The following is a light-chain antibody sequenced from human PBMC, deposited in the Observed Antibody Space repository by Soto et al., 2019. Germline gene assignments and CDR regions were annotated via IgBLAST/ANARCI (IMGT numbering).Light chain of an antibody. CDR3: VLYMGSGISV. CDR2: STN. CDR1: SGSVSTGYY. Sequence: QTVVTQEPSFSVSPGGTVTLTCGLSSGSVSTGYYPSWYQQTPGQAPRTLIHSTNTRSSGVPDRFSGSILGNKAALTITGAHADDESNYYCVLYMGSGISVFGGGTKLTVL. V-gene: IGLV8-61*01. J-gene: IGLJ3*02.